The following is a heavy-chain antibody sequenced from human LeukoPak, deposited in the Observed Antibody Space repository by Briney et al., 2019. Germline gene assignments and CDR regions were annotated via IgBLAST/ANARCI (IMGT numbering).Heavy chain of an antibody. J-gene: IGHJ4*02. D-gene: IGHD2-15*01. CDR2: ISTDGYTT. Sequence: GESLRLSCAASGFTFSSYWMHWVRQAPRKGLVWVSRISTDGYTTDYADFVQGRFTASRDNTKNTWSLEMNSLRAEDTAVYYCVVGGSPGYWGQGTLVTVSS. CDR1: GFTFSSYW. V-gene: IGHV3-74*01. CDR3: VVGGSPGY.